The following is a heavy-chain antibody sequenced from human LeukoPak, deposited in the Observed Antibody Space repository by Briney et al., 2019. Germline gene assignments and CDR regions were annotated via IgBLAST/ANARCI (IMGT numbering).Heavy chain of an antibody. J-gene: IGHJ6*03. CDR1: EFTFSSYW. CDR2: IKQDGSEK. CDR3: ARDLGPGQYYYYYIDV. V-gene: IGHV3-7*01. Sequence: PGGSLRLSCAASEFTFSSYWMSWVRQAPGKGLEWVANIKQDGSEKYYVDSVKGRFTISRDNAKNSLYLQMNGLRAEDTAVYYCARDLGPGQYYYYYIDVWGKGTTVTVSS.